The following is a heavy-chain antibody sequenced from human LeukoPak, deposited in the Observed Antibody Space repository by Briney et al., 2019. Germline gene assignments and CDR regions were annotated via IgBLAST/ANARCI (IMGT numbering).Heavy chain of an antibody. D-gene: IGHD3-10*02. CDR2: ISSSISYI. CDR1: GFTFSSYS. Sequence: PGGSLRLSCATSGFTFSSYSMNWVRQAPGKGMECVSSISSSISYIYYADSVKGRFTISRDNAKNSLYLQMNSLRAEDTAVYYCAELGITMIGGVWGKGTTVTVSS. V-gene: IGHV3-21*01. CDR3: AELGITMIGGV. J-gene: IGHJ6*04.